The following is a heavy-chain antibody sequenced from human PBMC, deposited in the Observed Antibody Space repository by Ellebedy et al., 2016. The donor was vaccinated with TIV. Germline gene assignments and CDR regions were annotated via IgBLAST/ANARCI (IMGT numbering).Heavy chain of an antibody. J-gene: IGHJ5*02. Sequence: AASVKVSCKTSGYSFTTYDIKWVRQATGQGLQWMGWMNPGSGETGYAQKFRGRVTMTRDTSTGTAYMELSRLTSEDTAVYYCARVTANNWFDLWGLGTLVTVSS. CDR1: GYSFTTYD. CDR2: MNPGSGET. CDR3: ARVTANNWFDL. D-gene: IGHD2-21*02. V-gene: IGHV1-8*01.